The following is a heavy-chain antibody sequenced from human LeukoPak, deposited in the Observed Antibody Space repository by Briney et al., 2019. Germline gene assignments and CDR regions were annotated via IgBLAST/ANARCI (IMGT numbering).Heavy chain of an antibody. V-gene: IGHV3-74*01. CDR3: ATGPYAAFEM. D-gene: IGHD2-2*01. Sequence: GGSLRLSCAASGFTFTKFWMHWVRQAPGRGLVWVSRVKDDGISTLYADSVKGRFTISRDNAKNTLYLQMDSLRADDTALYYCATGPYAAFEMWGQGTMVTVSS. CDR2: VKDDGIST. J-gene: IGHJ3*02. CDR1: GFTFTKFW.